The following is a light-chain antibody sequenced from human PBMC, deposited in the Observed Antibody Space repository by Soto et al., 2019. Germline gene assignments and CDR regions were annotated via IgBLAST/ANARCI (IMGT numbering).Light chain of an antibody. J-gene: IGKJ4*01. CDR2: GAS. V-gene: IGKV3-20*01. CDR3: QQYGNLPLT. Sequence: IVLTQSPGTLSLSPGERATLSCRASQSVSSNYLAWYQEKPGQAPRLLIYGASSRATGIPDRFSGSGSGTDFTLTISRLEPEDFAVYYCQQYGNLPLTFGGGTKVDIK. CDR1: QSVSSNY.